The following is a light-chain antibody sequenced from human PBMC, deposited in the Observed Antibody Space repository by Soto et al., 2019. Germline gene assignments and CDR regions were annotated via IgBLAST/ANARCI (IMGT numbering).Light chain of an antibody. Sequence: EIVLPQSPGTLSLSPGERATLSCRASQSVSSSYLAWYQQKPGQAPRLLIYAASSRATGIPDRFSGSGSGTDFTLTISRLEPEDFAVYYCQQYDSSLYTCGKGTNLEIK. J-gene: IGKJ2*01. CDR3: QQYDSSLYT. CDR1: QSVSSSY. V-gene: IGKV3-20*01. CDR2: AAS.